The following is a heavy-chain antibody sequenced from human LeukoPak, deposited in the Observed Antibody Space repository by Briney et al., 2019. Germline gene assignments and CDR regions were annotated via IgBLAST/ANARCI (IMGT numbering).Heavy chain of an antibody. Sequence: ASVKVSCKASGYTFTSYGISWVRQAPGQGLEWMGWINPNSGGTNYAQKFQGRVTMTRDTSISTAYMELSRLRSDDTAVYYCARLEMATNYYYYYMDVWGKGTTVTVSS. D-gene: IGHD5-24*01. V-gene: IGHV1-2*02. CDR2: INPNSGGT. J-gene: IGHJ6*03. CDR1: GYTFTSYG. CDR3: ARLEMATNYYYYYMDV.